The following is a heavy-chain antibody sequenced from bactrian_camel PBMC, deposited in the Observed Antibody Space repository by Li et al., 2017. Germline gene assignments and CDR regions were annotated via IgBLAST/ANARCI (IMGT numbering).Heavy chain of an antibody. D-gene: IGHD6*01. CDR2: IKRDGGSA. Sequence: VQPGGSLRLSCAASGFTFSRYWMDWVRQPPGKKLEWVSRIKRDGGSAYYADAVKGRLTLSKDNAKNTAYLQMNSLKPEDTAVYYCMRSAGAFDFDYWGQGTQVTVS. J-gene: IGHJ6*01. CDR3: MRSAGAFDFDY. CDR1: GFTFSRYW. V-gene: IGHV3S25*01.